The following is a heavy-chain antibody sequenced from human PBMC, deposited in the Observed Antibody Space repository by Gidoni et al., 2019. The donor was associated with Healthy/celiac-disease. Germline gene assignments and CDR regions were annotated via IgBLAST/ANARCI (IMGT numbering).Heavy chain of an antibody. J-gene: IGHJ4*02. CDR1: GFTFSSYG. CDR3: AKGVYGSGSNMALKRPLDD. D-gene: IGHD3-10*01. V-gene: IGHV3-30*18. CDR2: ISYDGSNK. Sequence: LRLSCAASGFTFSSYGMHWVRQAPGKGLEWVAVISYDGSNKYYADSVKGRFTISRDNSKNTMYLQMNSLSDEDTDVYYCAKGVYGSGSNMALKRPLDDWGQGTLVTVSS.